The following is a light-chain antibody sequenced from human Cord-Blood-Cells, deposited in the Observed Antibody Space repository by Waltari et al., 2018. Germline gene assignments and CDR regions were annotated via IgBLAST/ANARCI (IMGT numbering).Light chain of an antibody. J-gene: IGKJ2*01. V-gene: IGKV1-39*01. Sequence: DIQMTQSPSSLSASVGVRVTITCRASQSISSYLNWYQQKPGKAPKLLIYAASRLQSVVPSRFSGSGSGTDFTLTISSLQPEDFATYYCQQSYSTPYTVGQGTKLEIK. CDR1: QSISSY. CDR3: QQSYSTPYT. CDR2: AAS.